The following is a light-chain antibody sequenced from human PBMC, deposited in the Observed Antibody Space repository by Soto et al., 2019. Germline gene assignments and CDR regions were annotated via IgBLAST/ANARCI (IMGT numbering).Light chain of an antibody. CDR3: QQYNHHSGP. CDR2: DAS. CDR1: QTVNAW. Sequence: DIQMTQSPSTLSASLGDRVTITCRASQTVNAWLAWYQHKPGKAPKPLIYDASSLESGVPARFSGSGSGTEFILTISSLQPDDVGTYYCQQYNHHSGPVGQGNNVDSK. V-gene: IGKV1-5*01. J-gene: IGKJ1*01.